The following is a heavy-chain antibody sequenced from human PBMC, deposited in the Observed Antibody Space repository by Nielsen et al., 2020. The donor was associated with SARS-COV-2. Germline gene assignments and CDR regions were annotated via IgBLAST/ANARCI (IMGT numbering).Heavy chain of an antibody. V-gene: IGHV3-9*01. D-gene: IGHD3-10*01. Sequence: GGSLRLSCVASGFTFADYAMHWVRQAPGHGLEWVSGISWNSGTIGYADSVKGRFTISRDNAKSSLYLQMNSLRAKDTALYHCASIQWFGEPVDAFDIWGQGTMVTVSS. J-gene: IGHJ3*02. CDR2: ISWNSGTI. CDR3: ASIQWFGEPVDAFDI. CDR1: GFTFADYA.